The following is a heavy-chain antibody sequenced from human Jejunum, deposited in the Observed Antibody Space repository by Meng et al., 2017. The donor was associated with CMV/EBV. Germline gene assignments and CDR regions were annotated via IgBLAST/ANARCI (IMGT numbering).Heavy chain of an antibody. V-gene: IGHV5-51*01. CDR1: FSTYW. CDR3: VRLSGEGYSLDNYGMDV. CDR2: IYPDDSDT. D-gene: IGHD1-1*01. Sequence: FSTYWSGWVRPMPGKGLESMGIIYPDDSDTRYSPSFQGQVTISADKSISTAYLQWTSLKASDTAMYYCVRLSGEGYSLDNYGMDVWGQGTTVTVSS. J-gene: IGHJ6*02.